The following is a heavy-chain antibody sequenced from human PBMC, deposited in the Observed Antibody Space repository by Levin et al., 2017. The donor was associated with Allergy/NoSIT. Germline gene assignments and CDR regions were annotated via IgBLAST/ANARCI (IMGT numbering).Heavy chain of an antibody. D-gene: IGHD2-15*01. J-gene: IGHJ4*02. V-gene: IGHV1-2*02. CDR3: ARDGEGFCSGGTCYHFDY. CDR1: GYTFTDYY. CDR2: INAKRGST. Sequence: PAASVKVSCKSSGYTFTDYYVHWVRQAPGQGLEWMGWINAKRGSTNYAQKFQGRVTMTRDTSISTAYMELRSLKFDDTAVYFCARDGEGFCSGGTCYHFDYWGQGTLVTVSS.